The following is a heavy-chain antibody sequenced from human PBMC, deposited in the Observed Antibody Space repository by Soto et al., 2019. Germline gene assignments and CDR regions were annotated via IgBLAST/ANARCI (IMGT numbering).Heavy chain of an antibody. CDR2: IKSKTDGGTT. CDR3: TAMGRGYVFGRGYSMGGGMDV. D-gene: IGHD3-3*01. V-gene: IGHV3-15*07. CDR1: GFTFSNAW. Sequence: GGSLRLSCAASGFTFSNAWMNWVRQAPGKGLEWVGRIKSKTDGGTTDYAAPVKGKFTISRDDSKNTLYLQMNSLESEDTAVYYCTAMGRGYVFGRGYSMGGGMDVWGQGTTVTVSS. J-gene: IGHJ6*02.